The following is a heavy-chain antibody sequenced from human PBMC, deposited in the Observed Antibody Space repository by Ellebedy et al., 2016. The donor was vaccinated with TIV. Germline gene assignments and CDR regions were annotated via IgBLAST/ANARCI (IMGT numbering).Heavy chain of an antibody. CDR1: GGSISSGSYY. D-gene: IGHD3-10*01. CDR3: ARDQVVRGGYHGMDV. J-gene: IGHJ6*02. V-gene: IGHV4-31*03. CDR2: IYHSGTT. Sequence: SETLSLXXTVSGGSISSGSYYWSWIRQHPGKGLEWIGYIYHSGTTYYNPSLKSRVSISVDTSKNQVSLRLRSVTVADTAVYYCARDQVVRGGYHGMDVWGQGTTVTVSS.